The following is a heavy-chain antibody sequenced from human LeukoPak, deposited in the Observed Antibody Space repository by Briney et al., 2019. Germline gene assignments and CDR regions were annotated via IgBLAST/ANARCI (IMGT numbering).Heavy chain of an antibody. CDR1: GFTLSSYS. CDR3: ARGHSSTWYSDY. D-gene: IGHD6-13*01. CDR2: ISRSSSYI. V-gene: IGHV3-21*01. Sequence: GGSLRLSCAASGFTLSSYSMNWVRQAPGKGLEWVSSISRSSSYIYYADSMKGRFTISRDNAKNSLYLQMNSLRAEDTAVYYCARGHSSTWYSDYWGQGTLVTVSS. J-gene: IGHJ4*02.